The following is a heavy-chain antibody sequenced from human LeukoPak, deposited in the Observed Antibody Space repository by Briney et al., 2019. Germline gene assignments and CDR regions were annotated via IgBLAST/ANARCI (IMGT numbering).Heavy chain of an antibody. J-gene: IGHJ4*02. D-gene: IGHD2-21*02. Sequence: GGSLRLSCEASGFTFTTYAMSWVRQAPGKGLQWVSGISSGDSSTYYTDSVKGRFTISRDNSKNTLYLQINSLRAEDTAVYYCAKCMSGSGVCLNFDYWGQGILVTVSS. CDR2: ISSGDSST. CDR3: AKCMSGSGVCLNFDY. V-gene: IGHV3-23*01. CDR1: GFTFTTYA.